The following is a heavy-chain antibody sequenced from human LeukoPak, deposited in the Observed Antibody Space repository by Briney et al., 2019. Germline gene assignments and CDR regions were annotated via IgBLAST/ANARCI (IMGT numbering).Heavy chain of an antibody. CDR1: GFTFSSYS. Sequence: GGSLRLSCAASGFTFSSYSMNWVRQAPGKGLEWVSSISSSSSHIYYADSVKGRFTISRDNAKNSLYLQMNSLRAEDTAVYYCARSTKEMALLSYWGQGTLVTVSS. CDR2: ISSSSSHI. V-gene: IGHV3-21*01. CDR3: ARSTKEMALLSY. J-gene: IGHJ4*02. D-gene: IGHD5-24*01.